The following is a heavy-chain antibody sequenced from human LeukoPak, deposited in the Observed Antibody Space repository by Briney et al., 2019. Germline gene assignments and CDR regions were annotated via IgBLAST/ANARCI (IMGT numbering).Heavy chain of an antibody. J-gene: IGHJ6*03. CDR2: ISGSGGST. CDR1: GFTFSSYG. Sequence: GGSLRLSCAASGFTFSSYGMSWVRQAPGKGLEWVSAISGSGGSTYYADSVKGRFTISRDNSKNTLYLQMNSLRAEDTAVYYCANAPGIAAAGIRYYYYYMDVWGKGTTVTISS. CDR3: ANAPGIAAAGIRYYYYYMDV. V-gene: IGHV3-23*01. D-gene: IGHD6-13*01.